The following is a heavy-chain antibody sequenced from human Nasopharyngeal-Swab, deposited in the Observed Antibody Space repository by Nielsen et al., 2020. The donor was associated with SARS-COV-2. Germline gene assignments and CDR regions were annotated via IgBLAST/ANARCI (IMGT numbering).Heavy chain of an antibody. CDR3: ARDESWRYYYGMDV. D-gene: IGHD1-1*01. CDR1: GITFSSYS. CDR2: INHSGST. V-gene: IGHV4-34*01. Sequence: ESLKISCVASGITFSSYSMNWVRQAPGKGLEWIGEINHSGSTNYNPSLKSRVTISVDTSKNQFSLKLSSVTAADTAVYYCARDESWRYYYGMDVWGQGTTVTVSS. J-gene: IGHJ6*02.